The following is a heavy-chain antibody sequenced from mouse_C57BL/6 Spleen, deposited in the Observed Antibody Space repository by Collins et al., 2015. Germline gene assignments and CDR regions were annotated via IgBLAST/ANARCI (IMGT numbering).Heavy chain of an antibody. CDR2: ISSGGDYI. CDR3: ARDLRYGAMDY. V-gene: IGHV5S21*01. Sequence: TFSSYAMSWVRQTPEKRLEWVAYISSGGDYIYYADTVKGRFTISRDNARNTLYLQMSSLKSEDTAMYYCARDLRYGAMDYWGQGTSATVSS. D-gene: IGHD2-10*02. J-gene: IGHJ4*01. CDR1: TFSSYA.